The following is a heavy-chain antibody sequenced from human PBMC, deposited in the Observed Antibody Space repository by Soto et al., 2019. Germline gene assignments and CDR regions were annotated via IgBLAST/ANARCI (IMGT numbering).Heavy chain of an antibody. V-gene: IGHV1-69*02. J-gene: IGHJ4*02. Sequence: QVQLVQSGAEVKKPGSSVKVSCKASGGTFSSYTISWVRQAPGQGLEWMGRIIPTLGIANYAQKFQGRVTITADKSTSTAYMELSSLRSEDTAVYYCARASVGGHFQSLVDYWGQGTLVTVSS. CDR3: ARASVGGHFQSLVDY. D-gene: IGHD3-10*01. CDR1: GGTFSSYT. CDR2: IIPTLGIA.